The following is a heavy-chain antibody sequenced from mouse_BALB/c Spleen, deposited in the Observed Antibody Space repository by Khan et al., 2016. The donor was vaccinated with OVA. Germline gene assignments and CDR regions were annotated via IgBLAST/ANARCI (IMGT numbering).Heavy chain of an antibody. CDR1: GYTFTSYW. Sequence: QVQLKQSGAELVKPGASVKLSCKASGYTFTSYWMQWVKQRPGQGLEWIGEIDPSDSYTNYNQKFKGKATLTVDKSSSTAYMQLSSLTSEDSAVYYCARYGNYFAYWGRETLVTVS. J-gene: IGHJ3*01. CDR3: ARYGNYFAY. D-gene: IGHD2-1*01. V-gene: IGHV1-69*02. CDR2: IDPSDSYT.